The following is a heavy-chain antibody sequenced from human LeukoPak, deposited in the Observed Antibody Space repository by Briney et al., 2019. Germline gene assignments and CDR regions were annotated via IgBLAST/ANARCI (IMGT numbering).Heavy chain of an antibody. CDR3: ASGAPYCSGGSCYQV. Sequence: ASVKVSRKASGYNFTGYFMHWVRQAPGQGLDWMEWMHPNSGGTKYSHKFQGRVTLTRDTSISTAYMELSSLRSDDTAVYYCASGAPYCSGGSCYQVWGQGTLVTVSS. D-gene: IGHD2-15*01. J-gene: IGHJ4*02. CDR1: GYNFTGYF. V-gene: IGHV1-2*02. CDR2: MHPNSGGT.